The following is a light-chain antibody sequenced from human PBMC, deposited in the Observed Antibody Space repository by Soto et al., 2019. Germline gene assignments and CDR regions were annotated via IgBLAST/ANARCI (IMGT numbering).Light chain of an antibody. Sequence: EIVLTQSPGTLSLSPGERATLFCRTSQSISSTYLAWYQQKPGQAPRLLIYGTYSRATGIPDRFSGSGSGRDFTLTISRLEPEDFAVYYCQQYGTSPPVYTFGQGTKLEIK. CDR1: QSISSTY. CDR3: QQYGTSPPVYT. CDR2: GTY. J-gene: IGKJ2*01. V-gene: IGKV3-20*01.